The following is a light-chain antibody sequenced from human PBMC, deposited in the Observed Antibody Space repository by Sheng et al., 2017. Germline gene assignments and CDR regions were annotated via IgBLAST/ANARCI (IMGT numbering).Light chain of an antibody. CDR2: DAT. CDR3: QQRSRDNT. V-gene: IGKV3-11*01. CDR1: QSVSSY. Sequence: ETVMTQSPATLSVSPGERATLSCKTSQSVSSYLAWYQQKPGQAPRLLIYDATLRSIGIPARFRGSGSGTDFTLTISNLEPEDVGVYYCQQRSRDNTFGQGTKLEIK. J-gene: IGKJ2*01.